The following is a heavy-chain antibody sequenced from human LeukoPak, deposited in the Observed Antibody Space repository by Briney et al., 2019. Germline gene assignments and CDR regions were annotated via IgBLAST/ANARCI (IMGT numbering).Heavy chain of an antibody. CDR2: IYTSGST. CDR1: GGSISSYY. J-gene: IGHJ6*02. Sequence: SETLSLTCTVSGGSISSYYWSWIRQPAGKGLEWIGRIYTSGSTYYNPSLKSRVTMSVDTSKNQFSLKLSSVTAADTAVYYCARETTYYDILTGYYRVDYGMDVWGRGTTVTVSS. D-gene: IGHD3-9*01. CDR3: ARETTYYDILTGYYRVDYGMDV. V-gene: IGHV4-4*07.